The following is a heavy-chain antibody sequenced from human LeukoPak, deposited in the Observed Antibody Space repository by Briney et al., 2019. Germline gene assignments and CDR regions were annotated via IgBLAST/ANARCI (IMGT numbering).Heavy chain of an antibody. CDR2: ITGSGDST. J-gene: IGHJ4*02. D-gene: IGHD6-19*01. CDR3: AKRGAVAGGEDY. Sequence: GGSLRLSCAASGFTFSNYVMSWVRQVPGKGLEWVSTITGSGDSTYYADSVKGRLTVSRDNSKSTLYVQMNNLRAEDTALYYCAKRGAVAGGEDYWGQGTLVTVSS. V-gene: IGHV3-23*01. CDR1: GFTFSNYV.